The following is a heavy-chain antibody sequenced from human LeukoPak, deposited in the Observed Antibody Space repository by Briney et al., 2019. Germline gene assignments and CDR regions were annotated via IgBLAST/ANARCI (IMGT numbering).Heavy chain of an antibody. Sequence: GESLKISYKGSGYSFTSYWIGWVRPMPGKGREWMGIIYPGDSDTRYSPSFQGQVTISADKSISTAYLQWSSLKASDTAMYYCARLITAGIQLIPLAFDYWGQGTLVTVSS. CDR2: IYPGDSDT. CDR3: ARLITAGIQLIPLAFDY. J-gene: IGHJ4*02. V-gene: IGHV5-51*01. CDR1: GYSFTSYW. D-gene: IGHD5-18*01.